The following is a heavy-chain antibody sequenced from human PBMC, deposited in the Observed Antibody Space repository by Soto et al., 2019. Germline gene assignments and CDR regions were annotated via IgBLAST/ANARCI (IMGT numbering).Heavy chain of an antibody. CDR1: GFTFSSYS. Sequence: GESLKISCAASGFTFSSYSMNWVRQAPGKGLEWVSYISSSSSTIYYADSVKGRFTISRDNAKNSLYLQMNSLRDEDTAVYYCARDYDFWSGPHRPVYYYYVMDVWGQGTTVTVSS. CDR3: ARDYDFWSGPHRPVYYYYVMDV. D-gene: IGHD3-3*01. J-gene: IGHJ6*02. V-gene: IGHV3-48*02. CDR2: ISSSSSTI.